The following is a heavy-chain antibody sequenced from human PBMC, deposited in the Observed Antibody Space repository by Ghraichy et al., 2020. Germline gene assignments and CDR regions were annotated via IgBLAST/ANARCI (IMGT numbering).Heavy chain of an antibody. V-gene: IGHV4-39*01. CDR1: GGSISSSSYY. CDR2: IYYSGST. D-gene: IGHD1-26*01. J-gene: IGHJ1*01. CDR3: ARHGARAEYFQH. Sequence: GSLRLSCTVSGGSISSSSYYWGWIRQPPGKGLEWIGSIYYSGSTYYNPSLKSRVTISVDTSKNQFSLKLSSVTAADTAVYYCARHGARAEYFQHWGQGTLVTVSS.